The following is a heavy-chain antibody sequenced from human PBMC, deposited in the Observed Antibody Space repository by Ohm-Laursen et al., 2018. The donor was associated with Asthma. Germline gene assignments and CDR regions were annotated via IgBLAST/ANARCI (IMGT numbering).Heavy chain of an antibody. D-gene: IGHD1-26*01. CDR2: ISSTGGYS. CDR3: AREWGGMDV. Sequence: SLRLSCAASGFTFSDYFLSWIRQAPGKGLEWVSFISSTGGYSNYAASVKGRFTVSRDNAKNSLSLQMNSLRAEDTAVYYCAREWGGMDVWGPGTTVTVSS. V-gene: IGHV3-11*06. J-gene: IGHJ6*02. CDR1: GFTFSDYF.